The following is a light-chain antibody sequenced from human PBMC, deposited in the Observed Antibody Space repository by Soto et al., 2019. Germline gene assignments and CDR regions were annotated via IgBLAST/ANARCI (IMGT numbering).Light chain of an antibody. V-gene: IGKV2-28*01. CDR3: MQPLQSWT. J-gene: IGKJ1*01. CDR1: PSLLHRNGKNY. Sequence: DIVMTQSPXSLAVTPGASASISCRSSPSLLHRNGKNYLDWYLQKPGQSPQRLIYLGSSRASGVPDRVSGSGSGTDFTLKISRVEAEDVGVYYCMQPLQSWTFGQGTKVDIK. CDR2: LGS.